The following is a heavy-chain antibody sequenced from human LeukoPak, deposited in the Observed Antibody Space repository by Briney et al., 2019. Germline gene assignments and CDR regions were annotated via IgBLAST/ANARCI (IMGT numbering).Heavy chain of an antibody. V-gene: IGHV3-66*01. Sequence: SGGSLRLSFAASGFTVSSNYMSWVRQAPGKGLEWVSVIYSGGSTYYADSVKGRFTISRDNSKNTLYLQMNSLRAEDTAVYYCAREGYGGDTAMVPLGYWGQGTLVTVSS. CDR3: AREGYGGDTAMVPLGY. CDR1: GFTVSSNY. D-gene: IGHD5-18*01. J-gene: IGHJ4*02. CDR2: IYSGGST.